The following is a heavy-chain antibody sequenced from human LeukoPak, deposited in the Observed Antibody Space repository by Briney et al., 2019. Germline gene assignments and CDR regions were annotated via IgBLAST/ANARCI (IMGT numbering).Heavy chain of an antibody. Sequence: SETLSLTCAVYGGSFSGYYWSWIRQPPGKGLEWIGEINHSGSTNYNPSLKSRVTISVDTSKNQFSLKLSSVTAADTAVYYCASQGIAVAGLDYWGQGTLVTVSS. D-gene: IGHD6-19*01. J-gene: IGHJ4*02. CDR3: ASQGIAVAGLDY. CDR1: GGSFSGYY. V-gene: IGHV4-34*01. CDR2: INHSGST.